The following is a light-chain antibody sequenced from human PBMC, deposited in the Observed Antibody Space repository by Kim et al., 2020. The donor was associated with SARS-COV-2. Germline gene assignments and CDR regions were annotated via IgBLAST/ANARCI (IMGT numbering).Light chain of an antibody. CDR1: EGISSY. J-gene: IGKJ4*01. CDR3: QQYYSYPLT. Sequence: ASTGDRVTITRRAIEGISSYLAWYQQKPGKAPKLLIYAASTLQSGVPSRFSGSGYGTDFTLTLSCLQSEDFATYYCQQYYSYPLTFGGGTKVDIK. CDR2: AAS. V-gene: IGKV1-8*01.